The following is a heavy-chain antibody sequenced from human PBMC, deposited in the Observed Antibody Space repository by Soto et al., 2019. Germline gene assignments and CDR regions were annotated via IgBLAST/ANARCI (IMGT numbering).Heavy chain of an antibody. CDR3: ARANVPATYASAFDGMDV. V-gene: IGHV3-13*01. J-gene: IGHJ6*02. Sequence: GGSLRLSCVASGFTFNKYVMHWVRQAKGRGLEWVSAVGSAGDTYYPGSVDGRFTISRENAKNSLYLQMNSLRVGDTAVYFCARANVPATYASAFDGMDVWGQGTTVTVSS. CDR1: GFTFNKYV. CDR2: VGSAGDT. D-gene: IGHD6-25*01.